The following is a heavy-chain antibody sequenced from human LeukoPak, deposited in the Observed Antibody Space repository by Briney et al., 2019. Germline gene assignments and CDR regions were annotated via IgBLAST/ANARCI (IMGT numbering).Heavy chain of an antibody. Sequence: ASVKVSCKASGYTFTGYYMHWVRQAPGQGLEWMGWINPNSGGTNYAQKFQGRVTMTRDTSISTAYMELSRLRSDDTAVYYCARGGQYVLHYDSNGYPPRGHWGQGTLVTVSS. CDR1: GYTFTGYY. CDR3: ARGGQYVLHYDSNGYPPRGH. D-gene: IGHD3-22*01. J-gene: IGHJ4*02. V-gene: IGHV1-2*02. CDR2: INPNSGGT.